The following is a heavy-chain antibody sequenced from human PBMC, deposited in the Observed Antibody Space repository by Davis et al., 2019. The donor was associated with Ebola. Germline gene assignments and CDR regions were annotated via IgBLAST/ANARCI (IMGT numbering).Heavy chain of an antibody. CDR3: ARDRLYSSSWYSPRTDNWFDP. CDR2: ISGYNGNT. CDR1: GYRFTYYG. V-gene: IGHV1-18*01. D-gene: IGHD6-13*01. Sequence: ASVKVSCKASGYRFTYYGVSWVRQAPGQGFEWMGWISGYNGNTNSAQKFQGRVRMTTDTSTGTAYMELSSLRSEDTAVYYCARDRLYSSSWYSPRTDNWFDPWGQGTLVTVSS. J-gene: IGHJ5*02.